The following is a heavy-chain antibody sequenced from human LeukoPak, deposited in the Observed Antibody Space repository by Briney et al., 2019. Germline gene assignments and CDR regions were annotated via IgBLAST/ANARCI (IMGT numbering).Heavy chain of an antibody. CDR2: IYCSGST. J-gene: IGHJ4*02. D-gene: IGHD4-17*01. V-gene: IGHV4-39*01. CDR3: ARHSRDDYGDYVGY. Sequence: SETLSLTCTVSGGSISSSSYYWGWIRQPPGKGLEWIGSIYCSGSTYYNPSLKSRVTISVDTSKNQFSLKLSSVTAADTAVYYCARHSRDDYGDYVGYWGQGTLVTVSS. CDR1: GGSISSSSYY.